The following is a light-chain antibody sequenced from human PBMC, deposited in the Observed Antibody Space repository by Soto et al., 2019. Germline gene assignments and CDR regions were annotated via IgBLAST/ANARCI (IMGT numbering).Light chain of an antibody. CDR1: SSNIGAGYG. Sequence: QSVLTQPPSVSGAPGQTVTISCTGSSSNIGAGYGVHWCQHLPGTAPKLLIYHNNIRPSGVPDRFSGSKSGTSASLAITGLQAEDEADYYCQSFDPSLSGPIFGGGTKVTVL. CDR3: QSFDPSLSGPI. J-gene: IGLJ2*01. V-gene: IGLV1-40*01. CDR2: HNN.